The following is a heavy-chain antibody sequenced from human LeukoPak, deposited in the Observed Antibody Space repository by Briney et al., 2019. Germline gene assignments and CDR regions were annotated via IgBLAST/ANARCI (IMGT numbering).Heavy chain of an antibody. Sequence: TSETLSLTCTVSGGSISSYYWSWIRQPPGKGLEWIGYIHYSGSTNYNPSLQSRVTISVDTSKNQFSLKLSSVTAADTAVYYCARFPQGGYNYFDYWGQGTLVTVSS. V-gene: IGHV4-59*01. CDR3: ARFPQGGYNYFDY. D-gene: IGHD5-24*01. CDR2: IHYSGST. CDR1: GGSISSYY. J-gene: IGHJ4*02.